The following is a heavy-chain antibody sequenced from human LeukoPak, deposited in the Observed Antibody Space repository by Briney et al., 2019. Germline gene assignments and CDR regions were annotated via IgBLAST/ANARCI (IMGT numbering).Heavy chain of an antibody. CDR1: TGSISSGDYY. CDR3: AREKIVVVPTAAYYMDV. Sequence: KPSQTLTLTCSVYTGSISSGDYYWRWIRQPPGKGLEWIVYIYYSGSTYYKPSLKSRVTISVDTSKNQFSLKLSSVTAADTAVYYCAREKIVVVPTAAYYMDVWGKGTTVTVSS. CDR2: IYYSGST. J-gene: IGHJ6*03. D-gene: IGHD2-2*01. V-gene: IGHV4-30-4*08.